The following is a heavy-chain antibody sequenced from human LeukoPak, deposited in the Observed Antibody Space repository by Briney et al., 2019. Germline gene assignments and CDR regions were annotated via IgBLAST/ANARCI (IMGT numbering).Heavy chain of an antibody. CDR3: ARTTDFEDYYGMDV. D-gene: IGHD1-1*01. Sequence: EASVTVSFKASGFTFTISAVQWVRQARGQRLEWIGWIVVGSGNTNYAQKFQERVTITRDMSTSTAYMELSSLRSEDTAVYYCARTTDFEDYYGMDVWGQGTTVTVSS. CDR2: IVVGSGNT. J-gene: IGHJ6*02. CDR1: GFTFTISA. V-gene: IGHV1-58*01.